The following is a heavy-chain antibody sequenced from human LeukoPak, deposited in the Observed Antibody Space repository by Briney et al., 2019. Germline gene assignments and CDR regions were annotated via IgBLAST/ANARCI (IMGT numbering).Heavy chain of an antibody. CDR2: ISAYNGNT. J-gene: IGHJ4*02. Sequence: ASVKVSCKASGYTFTSYGISWVRQAPGQGLEWMGWISAYNGNTNYAQKLQGRVTMTTDTSTSTAYMELRSLRSDDTAVYYCASSPTNSSGWYYFDYWGQGTLVTVSS. V-gene: IGHV1-18*01. CDR3: ASSPTNSSGWYYFDY. D-gene: IGHD6-19*01. CDR1: GYTFTSYG.